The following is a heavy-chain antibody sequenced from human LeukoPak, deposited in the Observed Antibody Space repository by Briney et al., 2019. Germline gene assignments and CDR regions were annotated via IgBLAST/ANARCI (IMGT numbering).Heavy chain of an antibody. Sequence: ASVKVSCKASGYKITNYGISWVRQAPGQGLEWMGWMNPNSGNTGYAQKFQGRVTITRNTSISTAYMELSSLRSEDTAVYYCARAGSFLIDYWGQGTLVTVSS. D-gene: IGHD3-10*01. CDR2: MNPNSGNT. CDR1: GYKITNYG. J-gene: IGHJ4*02. CDR3: ARAGSFLIDY. V-gene: IGHV1-8*03.